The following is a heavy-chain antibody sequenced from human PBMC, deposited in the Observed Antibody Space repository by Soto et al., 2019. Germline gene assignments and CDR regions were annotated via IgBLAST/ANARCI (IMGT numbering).Heavy chain of an antibody. Sequence: QVQLQQWGAGLLKPSETLSLTCAVYGGSFSGYYWSWIRQPPGKGLEWIGEINDSGSTKYNPPLKTRATISVDTSKNQFSLKLSSVTAADTAVYYCARGPGIFGEMTPFDYWGQGTLVTVAS. J-gene: IGHJ4*02. CDR2: INDSGST. CDR3: ARGPGIFGEMTPFDY. CDR1: GGSFSGYY. D-gene: IGHD3-3*01. V-gene: IGHV4-34*01.